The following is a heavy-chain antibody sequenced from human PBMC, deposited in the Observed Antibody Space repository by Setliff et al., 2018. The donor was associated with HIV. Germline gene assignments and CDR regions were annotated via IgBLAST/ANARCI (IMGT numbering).Heavy chain of an antibody. CDR2: IRSTAYGGTT. J-gene: IGHJ4*02. V-gene: IGHV3-49*04. CDR3: ARWSENLITMVRGDYYFDS. CDR1: GFTFDDYA. Sequence: PGGSLRLSCTGSGFTFDDYAVTWVRQAPGKGLEWVGFIRSTAYGGTTEYAASVIGRFTISRDDSKKIAHLQMDSLTTEDTAIYYCARWSENLITMVRGDYYFDSWGQGTLVTVSS. D-gene: IGHD3-10*01.